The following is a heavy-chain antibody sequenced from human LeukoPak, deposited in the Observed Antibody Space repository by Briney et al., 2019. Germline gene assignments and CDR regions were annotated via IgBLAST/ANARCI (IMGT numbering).Heavy chain of an antibody. CDR2: INPNSGGT. Sequence: ASVKVSCKASGYTFTGYYMHWVRQAPGQGLEWMGWINPNSGGTNYAQKFQGRVTMTRDTSISTAYMELSRLRSDDTAVYYCARGESSNWYATDYWGQGTLVTVSS. J-gene: IGHJ4*02. CDR3: ARGESSNWYATDY. CDR1: GYTFTGYY. V-gene: IGHV1-2*02. D-gene: IGHD6-13*01.